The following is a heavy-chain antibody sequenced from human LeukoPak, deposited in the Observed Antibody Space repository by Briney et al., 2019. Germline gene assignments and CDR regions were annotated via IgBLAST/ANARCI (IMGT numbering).Heavy chain of an antibody. CDR2: INGGGVNT. CDR1: GFTFSSYA. D-gene: IGHD1-26*01. J-gene: IGHJ4*02. Sequence: GGSLRLSCAASGFTFSSYAMSWVCQAPGKGLEWVSTINGGGVNTHYADSVGGRFTISRDNSKNTLFLQMNSLRDEDTAVYYCAKGFHSGSFNELDYWGQGTLVTVSS. CDR3: AKGFHSGSFNELDY. V-gene: IGHV3-23*01.